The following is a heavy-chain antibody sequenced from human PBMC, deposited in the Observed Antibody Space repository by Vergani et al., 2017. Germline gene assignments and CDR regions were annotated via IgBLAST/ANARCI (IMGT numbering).Heavy chain of an antibody. CDR3: AKHFRGWGIDY. V-gene: IGHV3-30*02. CDR1: GFTLSNYD. D-gene: IGHD3-16*01. Sequence: QVQLVESGGGVVQPGRSLRLSCATSGFTLSNYDMQWIRQGPGKGLEFVAFIQFDGSNQYYADSVKGRFTLSRDFSKNTLYLQMNSLRTDDTATYYCAKHFRGWGIDYWGQGTQVIASS. J-gene: IGHJ4*02. CDR2: IQFDGSNQ.